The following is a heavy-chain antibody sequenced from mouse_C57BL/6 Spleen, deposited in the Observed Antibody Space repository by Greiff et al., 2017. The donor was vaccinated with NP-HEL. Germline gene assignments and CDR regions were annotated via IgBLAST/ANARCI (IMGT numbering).Heavy chain of an antibody. V-gene: IGHV1-15*01. D-gene: IGHD1-1*01. CDR3: TRSGYYGSSYDDY. J-gene: IGHJ2*01. Sequence: VQRVESGAELVRPGASVTLSCKASGYTFTDYEMHWVKQTPVHGLEWIGAIDPETGGTAYNQKFKGKAILTADKSSSTAYMELRSLTSEDSAVYYCTRSGYYGSSYDDYWGQGTTLTVSS. CDR1: GYTFTDYE. CDR2: IDPETGGT.